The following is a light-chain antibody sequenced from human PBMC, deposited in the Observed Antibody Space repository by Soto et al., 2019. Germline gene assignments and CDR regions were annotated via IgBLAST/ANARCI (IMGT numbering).Light chain of an antibody. CDR1: QSVSSD. CDR2: GAS. V-gene: IGKV3-15*01. CDR3: QHYKYWPWT. Sequence: EIKMMQPPASLSVSQGERATLSCRASQSVSSDLAWYQHKPGQAPRLVIFGASTRATGIPARFSGSGSGTEFTFTISSLQPEDFAVYYCQHYKYWPWTFGQGTKADIK. J-gene: IGKJ1*01.